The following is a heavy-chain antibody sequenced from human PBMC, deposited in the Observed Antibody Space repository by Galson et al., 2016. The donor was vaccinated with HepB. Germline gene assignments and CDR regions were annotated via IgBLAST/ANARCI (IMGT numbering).Heavy chain of an antibody. CDR3: ARTVSIAAAGGADY. Sequence: QSGAEVKKPGESLKISCKGSGYSSTTYWIGWVRQMPGKGLEWMGMIYPGDSDTRYSPSFQGQVTISADQSINTAYLQWSSLKASDTAMYYCARTVSIAAAGGADYWGQGTLVTVSS. J-gene: IGHJ4*02. CDR1: GYSSTTYW. CDR2: IYPGDSDT. V-gene: IGHV5-51*01. D-gene: IGHD6-13*01.